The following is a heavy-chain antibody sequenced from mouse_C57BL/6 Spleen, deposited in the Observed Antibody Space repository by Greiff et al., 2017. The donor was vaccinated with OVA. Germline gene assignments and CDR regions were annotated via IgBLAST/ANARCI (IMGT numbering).Heavy chain of an antibody. V-gene: IGHV5-17*01. CDR1: GFTFSDYG. CDR2: ISSGSSTI. CDR3: ARTFNYYRSCDY. J-gene: IGHJ2*01. Sequence: EVKLMESGGGLVKPGGSLKLSCAASGFTFSDYGMHWVRQAPEKGLEWVAYISSGSSTIYYADTVKGRFTISRDNAKNTLFLQMTSLRSEDTAMYYCARTFNYYRSCDYWGQGTTLTVSS. D-gene: IGHD1-1*01.